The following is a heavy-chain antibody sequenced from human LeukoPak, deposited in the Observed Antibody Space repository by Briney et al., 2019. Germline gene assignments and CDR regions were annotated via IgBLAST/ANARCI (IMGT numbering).Heavy chain of an antibody. D-gene: IGHD2-2*01. CDR3: ARCRYCSSTSCYGFLDY. CDR2: IWYDGSNK. CDR1: GFTFSTYG. Sequence: PGRSLILSCAASGFTFSTYGMHWVRQAPGKGLQWVAVIWYDGSNKQYADSVKGRFTISRDNSKNTLYLQMNSLRAEDTAVYYCARCRYCSSTSCYGFLDYWGQGTLVTVSS. V-gene: IGHV3-33*01. J-gene: IGHJ4*02.